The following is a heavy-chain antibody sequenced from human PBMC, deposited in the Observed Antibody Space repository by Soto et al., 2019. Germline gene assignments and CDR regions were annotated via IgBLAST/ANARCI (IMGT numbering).Heavy chain of an antibody. V-gene: IGHV3-30*13. CDR3: VADRGYGHASVPYS. CDR1: GFTFSSYG. D-gene: IGHD5-18*01. CDR2: ISYDGGLQ. J-gene: IGHJ4*02. Sequence: QAQLVESGGGVVQPGRSLRLSCAASGFTFSSYGMHWVRQAPGTGLEWVAVISYDGGLQHYADSVKGRFTISRDTSKNRVLLQRNSLRAEDTAVYYCVADRGYGHASVPYSWGQGTLVSVSS.